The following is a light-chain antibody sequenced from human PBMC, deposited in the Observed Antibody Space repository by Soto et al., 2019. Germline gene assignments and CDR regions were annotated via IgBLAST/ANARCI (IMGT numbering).Light chain of an antibody. Sequence: QSVLTQPPSASGAPGQTVTISCSGGNSNIGTNSVNWYQQLPGTAPKLLIYNNVQRPSGVPDRFSGSKSGTSASLAISGLQSEDEAHYFCAAWDVSLSGHWLFGGGTKLTVL. CDR3: AAWDVSLSGHWL. V-gene: IGLV1-44*01. J-gene: IGLJ3*02. CDR1: NSNIGTNS. CDR2: NNV.